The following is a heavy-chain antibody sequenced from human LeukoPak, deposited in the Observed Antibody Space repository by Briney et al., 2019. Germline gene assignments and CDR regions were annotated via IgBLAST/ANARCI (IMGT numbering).Heavy chain of an antibody. J-gene: IGHJ4*02. Sequence: GGSLRLSCSPSGFSLCMQALHCVRQAPGKGGEYVSDISSNVSSTRYADSVKGTFIISRDNSKNTLYIQMSSLRAEHTAVYYCVTTYKYDSSGYYPFDYWGQGTLVTVSS. CDR1: GFSLCMQA. CDR3: VTTYKYDSSGYYPFDY. D-gene: IGHD3-22*01. V-gene: IGHV3-64*03. CDR2: ISSNVSST.